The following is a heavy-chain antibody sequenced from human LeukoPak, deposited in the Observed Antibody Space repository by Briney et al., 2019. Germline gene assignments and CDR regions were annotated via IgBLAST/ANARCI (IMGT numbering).Heavy chain of an antibody. J-gene: IGHJ4*02. D-gene: IGHD5-24*01. Sequence: GASVKVSCKASGYTFTSYGISWVRQAPGQGLEWMGWISAYNGNTNYAQKLQGRVTMTTDTSTSTACMELRSLRSDDTAVYYCARDLTRWLQSPEYWGQGTLVTVSS. V-gene: IGHV1-18*01. CDR3: ARDLTRWLQSPEY. CDR2: ISAYNGNT. CDR1: GYTFTSYG.